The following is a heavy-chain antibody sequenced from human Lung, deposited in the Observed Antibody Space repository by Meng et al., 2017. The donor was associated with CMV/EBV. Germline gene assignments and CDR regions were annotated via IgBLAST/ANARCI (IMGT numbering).Heavy chain of an antibody. Sequence: LSCTVSGGSISSSYWSWIRQPPGKGLEWIGYISYTGSTNYNPSLKSRVTISLDTSKNQFSLRLNSVTAADTALYYCARDGTGFYFDYWGQGPLVTVSS. J-gene: IGHJ4*02. CDR1: GGSISSSY. CDR2: ISYTGST. D-gene: IGHD3/OR15-3a*01. V-gene: IGHV4-59*01. CDR3: ARDGTGFYFDY.